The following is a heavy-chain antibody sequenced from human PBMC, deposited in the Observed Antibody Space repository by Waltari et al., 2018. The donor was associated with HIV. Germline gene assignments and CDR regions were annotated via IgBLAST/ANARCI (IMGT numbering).Heavy chain of an antibody. Sequence: EVQLVESGGGLIQPGGSLRLSCAASGFTVSSNYMSWVRQAPGKGLEWVSVIYSGGRAFYDASVKRRLTISSDNSKNTLYLQMNSLRAEDTAVYYCARGTSYYGSYYFDYWGQGTLVTVSS. CDR3: ARGTSYYGSYYFDY. CDR1: GFTVSSNY. V-gene: IGHV3-53*01. D-gene: IGHD3-10*01. J-gene: IGHJ4*02. CDR2: IYSGGRA.